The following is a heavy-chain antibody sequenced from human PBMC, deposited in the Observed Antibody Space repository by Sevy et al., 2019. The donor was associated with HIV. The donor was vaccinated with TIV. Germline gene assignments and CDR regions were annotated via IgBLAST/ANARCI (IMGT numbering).Heavy chain of an antibody. CDR3: TRWKAAQSIFDY. Sequence: GGSLRLSCTASGFTFGDYCMSWVRQAPGKGLEWVAFLKSDVYGGTVDDAASVRGRFVISSDDSKTIAYLQMNDLKTEETSVYYCTRWKAAQSIFDYWGQGALVTVSS. CDR1: GFTFGDYC. CDR2: LKSDVYGGTV. V-gene: IGHV3-49*04. J-gene: IGHJ4*02. D-gene: IGHD6-13*01.